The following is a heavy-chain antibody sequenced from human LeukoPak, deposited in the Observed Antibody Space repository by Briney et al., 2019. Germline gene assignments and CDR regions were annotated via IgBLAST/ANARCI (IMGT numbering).Heavy chain of an antibody. Sequence: SETLSLTCAVYGGSFSGYYWSWVRQPPGKGLEWIGEINHSGSTNYNPSLKSRVTISVDTSKNQFSLKLSSVTAADTAVYHCARGRKYYYGSGSPWAFDIWGQGTMVTVSS. CDR1: GGSFSGYY. CDR3: ARGRKYYYGSGSPWAFDI. V-gene: IGHV4-34*01. D-gene: IGHD3-10*01. J-gene: IGHJ3*02. CDR2: INHSGST.